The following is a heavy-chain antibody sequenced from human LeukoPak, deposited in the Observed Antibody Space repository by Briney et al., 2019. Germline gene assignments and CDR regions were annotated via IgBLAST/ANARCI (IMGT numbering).Heavy chain of an antibody. D-gene: IGHD2-15*01. CDR3: ARLGGYCSGGSCWLDP. CDR2: IYPGDSDT. J-gene: IGHJ5*02. V-gene: IGHV5-51*01. Sequence: GESLKISCKGSGYSFTSYWIGWVRQMPGKGLAWMGIIYPGDSDTRYSPSFQGQVTISADKSISTAYLQWSSLKASDTAMYYCARLGGYCSGGSCWLDPWGQGTLVTVSS. CDR1: GYSFTSYW.